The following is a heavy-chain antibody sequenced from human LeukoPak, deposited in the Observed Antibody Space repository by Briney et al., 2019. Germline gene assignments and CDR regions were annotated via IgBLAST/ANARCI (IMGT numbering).Heavy chain of an antibody. J-gene: IGHJ4*02. D-gene: IGHD2-21*01. CDR1: GFTFSSYS. Sequence: GGALRLSCAASGFTFSSYSMNWVRQAPGKGLEWVSSISSSSSYIYYADSVKGRFTISRDNAKNSLYLQMNSLRAEDTAVYYCARDNVDYGDYWGQGTLVTVSS. CDR2: ISSSSSYI. CDR3: ARDNVDYGDY. V-gene: IGHV3-21*01.